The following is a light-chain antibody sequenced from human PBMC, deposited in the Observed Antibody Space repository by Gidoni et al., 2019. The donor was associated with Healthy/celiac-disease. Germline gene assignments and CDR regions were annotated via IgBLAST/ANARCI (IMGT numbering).Light chain of an antibody. Sequence: SYVLTQPPSVSVAPGKTARITCGGNNIGSKSVHWYQQKPGQAPVLVIYYDSDRPSGIPARFSGSNSGNTATLTISRVEAGDEADYYCQVWDSSSDHAGVFGGGTKLTVL. V-gene: IGLV3-21*04. J-gene: IGLJ3*02. CDR1: NIGSKS. CDR3: QVWDSSSDHAGV. CDR2: YDS.